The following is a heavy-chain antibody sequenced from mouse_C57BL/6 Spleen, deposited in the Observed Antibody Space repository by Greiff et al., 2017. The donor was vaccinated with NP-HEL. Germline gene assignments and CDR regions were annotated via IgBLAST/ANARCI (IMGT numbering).Heavy chain of an antibody. CDR3: ARWAVVAADWYFDV. J-gene: IGHJ1*03. Sequence: VQLQQPGAELVKPGASVKMSCKASGYTFTSYWITWVKQRPGQGLEWIGDIYPGSGSTNYNEKFKSKATLTVDTSSSTAYMQLSSLTSEDSAVYYCARWAVVAADWYFDVWGTGTTVTVSS. CDR1: GYTFTSYW. D-gene: IGHD1-1*01. CDR2: IYPGSGST. V-gene: IGHV1-55*01.